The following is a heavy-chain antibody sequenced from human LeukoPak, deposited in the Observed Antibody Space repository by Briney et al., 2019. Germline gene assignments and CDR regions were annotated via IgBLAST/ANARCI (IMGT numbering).Heavy chain of an antibody. J-gene: IGHJ6*02. CDR1: GGSFSGYY. V-gene: IGHV4-34*01. CDR2: INHSGST. Sequence: TSETLSLTCAVYGGSFSGYYWSWIRQPPGKGLEWIGEINHSGSTNYNPSLKSRVTISVDTSKNQFSLKLTSVTAADTAVYYCARGIATRSRYYYGMDVWGQGTTVTVSS. CDR3: ARGIATRSRYYYGMDV. D-gene: IGHD6-6*01.